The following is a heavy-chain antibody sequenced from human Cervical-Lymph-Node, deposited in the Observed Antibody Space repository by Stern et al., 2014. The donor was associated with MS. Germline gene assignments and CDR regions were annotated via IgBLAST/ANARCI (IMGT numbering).Heavy chain of an antibody. CDR2: IYPDASDA. CDR1: GYNFASYW. CDR3: ARKGTYGLDY. Sequence: VQLVQSGAEVKKPGESLKISCKGSGYNFASYWIGWERQVPGQGLEWMGIIYPDASDARFSPSFQGQVCMSADKSIGSACLQWSSLKASDTAFYFCARKGTYGLDYWGQGALVTVSS. D-gene: IGHD3-10*01. V-gene: IGHV5-51*01. J-gene: IGHJ4*02.